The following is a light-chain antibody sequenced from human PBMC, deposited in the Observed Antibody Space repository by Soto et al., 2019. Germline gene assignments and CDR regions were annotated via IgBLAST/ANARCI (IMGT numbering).Light chain of an antibody. Sequence: QSVLTQPASVSGSPGQSITLSCTGTSSDIGDYNYVSWYQQHPSKAPKLMIYEVTNRPSGVSNRFSGSKSGNTASLTISGLQAEDEADYYCNLYTISSTYVFGTGTKVTVL. V-gene: IGLV2-14*01. CDR2: EVT. CDR1: SSDIGDYNY. J-gene: IGLJ1*01. CDR3: NLYTISSTYV.